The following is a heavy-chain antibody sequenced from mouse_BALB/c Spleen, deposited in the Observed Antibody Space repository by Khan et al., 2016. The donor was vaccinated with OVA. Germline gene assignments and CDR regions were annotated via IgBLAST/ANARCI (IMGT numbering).Heavy chain of an antibody. D-gene: IGHD3-1*01. CDR2: INNNTGET. Sequence: QIQLVQLGPELKKPGETVKTSCKASGFTFTKYGMNWVKQAPEKGLKRMGWINNNTGETTYAEEFKGRFVFSLETSATTAYLQINNLKNEDTPTYFCARGLGLLYPMDYLGQGTSVTVSS. J-gene: IGHJ4*01. V-gene: IGHV9-3*02. CDR3: ARGLGLLYPMDY. CDR1: GFTFTKYG.